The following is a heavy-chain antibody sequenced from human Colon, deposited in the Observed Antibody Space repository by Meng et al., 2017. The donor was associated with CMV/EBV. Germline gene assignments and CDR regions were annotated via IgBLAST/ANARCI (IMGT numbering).Heavy chain of an antibody. CDR1: GDSINSNTYN. CDR2: VYYTEGT. J-gene: IGHJ4*02. CDR3: VRGGTAMVAHFDY. V-gene: IGHV4-39*07. D-gene: IGHD5-18*01. Sequence: QLHPTESGRGLVKASETLSLTCTVSGDSINSNTYNWGWIRQPPGKGLEWIGNVYYTEGTYYNPALKSRVTISIDTSMNQFSLKLSSVTAADTAIYYCVRGGTAMVAHFDYWGQGALVTASS.